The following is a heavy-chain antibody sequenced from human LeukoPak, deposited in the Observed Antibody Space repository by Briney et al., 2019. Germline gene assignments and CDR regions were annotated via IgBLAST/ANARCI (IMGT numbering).Heavy chain of an antibody. CDR3: ARTNPRDGYNNLFGY. CDR2: TYYTGGT. J-gene: IGHJ4*02. V-gene: IGHV4-59*08. Sequence: SETLSLTCTVSGDSMSSYYWSWIRQPPGKGLEWIGYTYYTGGTSYNPSLKSRVTISVDTSKNQFSLKLSSVTAADTAVYYCARTNPRDGYNNLFGYWGQGTLVTVSS. D-gene: IGHD5-24*01. CDR1: GDSMSSYY.